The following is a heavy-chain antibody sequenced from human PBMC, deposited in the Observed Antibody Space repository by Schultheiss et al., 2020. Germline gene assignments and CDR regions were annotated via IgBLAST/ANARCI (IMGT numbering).Heavy chain of an antibody. Sequence: SETLSLTCAVYGGSFSGYYWSWIRQPPGKGLEWIGYIYHSGSTNYNPSLKSRVTISVDKSKNQFSLKLSSVTAADTAVYYCARQGYYYDSSGYFYWYFDLWGNGTRVTVSS. CDR1: GGSFSGYY. CDR3: ARQGYYYDSSGYFYWYFDL. J-gene: IGHJ2*01. V-gene: IGHV4-59*08. D-gene: IGHD3-22*01. CDR2: IYHSGST.